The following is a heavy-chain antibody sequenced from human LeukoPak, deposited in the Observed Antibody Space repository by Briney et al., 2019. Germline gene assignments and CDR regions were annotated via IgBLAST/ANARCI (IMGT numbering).Heavy chain of an antibody. CDR1: GFTFSSYS. CDR3: ARRGYGDYASGGY. V-gene: IGHV3-21*01. Sequence: GGSLRLSCAASGFTFSSYSMNWVRQAPGKGLEWVSSISSSSSYIYYADSVKGRFTISRDNAKNSLYLQMNSLRAEDTAVYYCARRGYGDYASGGYWGQGTLVTVSS. J-gene: IGHJ4*02. CDR2: ISSSSSYI. D-gene: IGHD4-17*01.